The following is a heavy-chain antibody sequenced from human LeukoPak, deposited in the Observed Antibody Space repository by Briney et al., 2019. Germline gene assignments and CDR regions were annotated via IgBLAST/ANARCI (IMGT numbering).Heavy chain of an antibody. CDR3: ARARGYYDSSGFYYFDY. Sequence: SQTLSLTRAVSGGSISSGGYSWSWIRQPPGKGLEWIGYIYHSGSTYYNPSLKSRVTISVDRSKNQFSLKLSSVTAADTAVYYCARARGYYDSSGFYYFDYWGQGTLVTVSS. V-gene: IGHV4-30-2*01. J-gene: IGHJ4*02. CDR1: GGSISSGGYS. CDR2: IYHSGST. D-gene: IGHD3-22*01.